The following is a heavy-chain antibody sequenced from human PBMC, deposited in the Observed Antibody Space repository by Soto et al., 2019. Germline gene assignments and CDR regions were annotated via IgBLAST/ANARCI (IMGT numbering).Heavy chain of an antibody. CDR1: GYTFTSYD. J-gene: IGHJ6*02. CDR3: ARGGDTAMGYYYYYGMDV. V-gene: IGHV1-8*01. CDR2: MNPNSGNT. D-gene: IGHD5-18*01. Sequence: ASVKVSCKASGYTFTSYDINWVRQATGQGLEWMGWMNPNSGNTGYAQKFQGRVTMTRNTSISTAYMELSSLRSEDTAVYYCARGGDTAMGYYYYYGMDVWGQGTTVAVS.